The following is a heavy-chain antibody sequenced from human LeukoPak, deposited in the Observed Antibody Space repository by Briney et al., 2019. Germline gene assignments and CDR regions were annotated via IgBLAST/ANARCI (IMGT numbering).Heavy chain of an antibody. J-gene: IGHJ4*02. V-gene: IGHV3-11*04. CDR3: ARDLPVAAADF. D-gene: IGHD6-13*01. CDR1: GFTFSDYY. CDR2: ISSSGSTI. Sequence: GGSLRLSCAASGFTFSDYYMSWIRQAPGKGLEWVSYISSSGSTIYYADSVKGRFTISRDNAKNSLYLQMSSLRAEDTALYYCARDLPVAAADFWGQGTLVTVSS.